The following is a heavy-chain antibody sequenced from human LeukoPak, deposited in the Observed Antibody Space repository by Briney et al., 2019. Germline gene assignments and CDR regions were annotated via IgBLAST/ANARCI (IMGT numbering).Heavy chain of an antibody. CDR1: GVSISSHY. D-gene: IGHD3-3*01. Sequence: SETLSLTCTVSGVSISSHYWSWVRQPPGKGLEWIGNIYDSESTHYKSSLKSRVTISVDTSKNQFSLRLRSVTAADTAVYYCARVLQNYYSLDVWGKGTTVTVSS. CDR2: IYDSEST. V-gene: IGHV4-59*11. J-gene: IGHJ6*03. CDR3: ARVLQNYYSLDV.